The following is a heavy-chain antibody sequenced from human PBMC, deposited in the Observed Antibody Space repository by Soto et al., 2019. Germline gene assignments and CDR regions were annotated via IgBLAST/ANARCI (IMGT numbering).Heavy chain of an antibody. J-gene: IGHJ4*02. CDR2: INHSGST. D-gene: IGHD6-13*01. V-gene: IGHV4-34*01. Sequence: QVQLQQWGAGLLKPSETLSLTCAVYGGSFSGYYWSWISQPPGKGLEWIGEINHSGSTNYNPSLKSRVTKSIDTSKHQFSMKLSSVTAADTAVYYCARDLAAAEKWFDYWGQGTLVTVSS. CDR1: GGSFSGYY. CDR3: ARDLAAAEKWFDY.